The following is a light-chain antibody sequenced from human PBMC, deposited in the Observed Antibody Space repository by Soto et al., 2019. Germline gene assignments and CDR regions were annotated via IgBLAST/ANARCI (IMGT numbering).Light chain of an antibody. CDR3: QQLNSYPLT. V-gene: IGKV1-9*01. CDR2: AAS. CDR1: QGISSY. J-gene: IGKJ4*01. Sequence: DIQLTQSPSFLSASVGDRVTITCRASQGISSYLAWYQQKPGKAPKLLIYAASTLQSGVPSRFSGSGSGTEFTHTISSLQPEDFATYYCQQLNSYPLTVGGGTKVEIK.